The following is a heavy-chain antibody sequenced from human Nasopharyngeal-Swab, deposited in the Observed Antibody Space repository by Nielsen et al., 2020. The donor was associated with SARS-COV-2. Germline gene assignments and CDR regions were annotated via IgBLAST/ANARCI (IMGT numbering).Heavy chain of an antibody. Sequence: SEPLSLTCTASGGSISSYYWSWIRQPPGKGLEWIGYIYYSGSTNYNPSLKSRVTISVDTSKNQFSLKLSSVTAADTAVYYCARGSDYDFWSGYLFDPWGQGTLVTASS. J-gene: IGHJ5*02. D-gene: IGHD3-3*01. CDR3: ARGSDYDFWSGYLFDP. CDR1: GGSISSYY. V-gene: IGHV4-59*01. CDR2: IYYSGST.